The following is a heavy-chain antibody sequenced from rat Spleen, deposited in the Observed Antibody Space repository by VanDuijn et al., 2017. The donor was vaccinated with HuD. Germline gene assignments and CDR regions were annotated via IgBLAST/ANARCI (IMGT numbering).Heavy chain of an antibody. CDR3: VRHGYTRYYFDY. V-gene: IGHV5-19*01. CDR2: ITNSGAGT. D-gene: IGHD1-9*01. CDR1: GFTFSNYG. J-gene: IGHJ2*01. Sequence: EVQLVESGGGLVQPGRSLKLSCAASGFTFSNYGMHWIRQAPTKGLEWVASITNSGAGTYYPDSLKGRFTISRDNAKSTLYLQMDSLRSEDTATYYCVRHGYTRYYFDYWGQGVMVTVSS.